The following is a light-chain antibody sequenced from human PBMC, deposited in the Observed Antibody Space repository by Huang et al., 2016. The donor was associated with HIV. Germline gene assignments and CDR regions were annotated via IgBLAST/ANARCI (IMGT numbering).Light chain of an antibody. V-gene: IGKV1-NL1*01. Sequence: DIQMTQSPSSLSASVGDRVTITCRASQGISNSLAWYQQKPGKAPQLLLYAASSLESGVPSRVSGSGSGTDYTLTISSLQPEDFATYYCQQYYSTRALTFGGGTKVEIK. CDR3: QQYYSTRALT. CDR2: AAS. CDR1: QGISNS. J-gene: IGKJ4*01.